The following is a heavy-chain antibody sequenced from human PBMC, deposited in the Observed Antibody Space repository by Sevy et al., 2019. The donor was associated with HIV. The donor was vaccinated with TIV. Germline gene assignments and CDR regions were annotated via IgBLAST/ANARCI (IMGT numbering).Heavy chain of an antibody. D-gene: IGHD1-20*01. CDR1: GFTFDDYA. V-gene: IGHV3-9*01. Sequence: SLKISCAASGFTFDDYAMHWVRQAPGKGLEWVSGISWSIGSIGYADSVKGRFTISRDNAKSSLYLQMNSLRTEDTALYYCAKDIVPHVTGTVDFWGQGTLVTVSS. J-gene: IGHJ4*02. CDR2: ISWSIGSI. CDR3: AKDIVPHVTGTVDF.